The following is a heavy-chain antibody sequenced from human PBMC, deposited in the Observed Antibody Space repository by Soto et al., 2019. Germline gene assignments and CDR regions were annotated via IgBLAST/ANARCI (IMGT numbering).Heavy chain of an antibody. D-gene: IGHD6-19*01. CDR1: GFTFSSYA. J-gene: IGHJ4*02. CDR3: AKDLRGEAPYSSGWKLFDY. V-gene: IGHV3-23*01. Sequence: GGSLRLSCAASGFTFSSYAMSWVRQAPGKGLEWVSAISGSGGSTYYADSVKGRFTISRDNSKNTLYLQMNSLRAEDTAVYYCAKDLRGEAPYSSGWKLFDYWGQGTLVTVSS. CDR2: ISGSGGST.